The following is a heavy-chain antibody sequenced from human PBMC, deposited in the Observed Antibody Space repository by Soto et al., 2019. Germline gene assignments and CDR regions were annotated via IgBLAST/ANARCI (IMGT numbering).Heavy chain of an antibody. CDR1: GFTFSSYG. Sequence: QVQLVESGGGVVQPGRSLRLSCAASGFTFSSYGMHWVRQAPGKGLEWVAVIWYDGSNKYYADSVKGRFTISRDNSKNTLYLQMNSLRAEDTAVYYCAREDIVVVPAAMPSYRAYYYYGMDVWGQGTTVTVSS. V-gene: IGHV3-33*01. D-gene: IGHD2-2*01. CDR3: AREDIVVVPAAMPSYRAYYYYGMDV. J-gene: IGHJ6*02. CDR2: IWYDGSNK.